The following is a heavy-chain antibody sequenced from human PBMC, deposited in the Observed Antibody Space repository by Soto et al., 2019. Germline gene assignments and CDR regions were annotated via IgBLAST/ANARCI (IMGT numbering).Heavy chain of an antibody. CDR3: AREVIAVAGTSWGWFDP. CDR1: GFTFSSYW. Sequence: GGSLRLSCAASGFTFSSYWMHWVRQAPGKGLVWVSRINSDGSSTSYADSVEGRFTISRDNAKNTLYLQMNSLRAEDTAVYYCAREVIAVAGTSWGWFDPWGQGTLVTVSS. J-gene: IGHJ5*02. V-gene: IGHV3-74*01. CDR2: INSDGSST. D-gene: IGHD6-19*01.